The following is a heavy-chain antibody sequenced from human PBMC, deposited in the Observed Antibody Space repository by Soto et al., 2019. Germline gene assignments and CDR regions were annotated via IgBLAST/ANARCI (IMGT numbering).Heavy chain of an antibody. V-gene: IGHV1-18*01. D-gene: IGHD3-22*01. J-gene: IGHJ5*02. CDR3: ARDPGDYYDSSGYYGWFVP. Sequence: QVQLVQSGAEVKKPGASVKVSCKASGYTFTSYGISWVRQAPGQGLEWMGWISAYNGNTNYAQKLQGRVTMTTDTSTSTAYMELRSLRSDDPAVYYCARDPGDYYDSSGYYGWFVPWGQGTLVTVSS. CDR1: GYTFTSYG. CDR2: ISAYNGNT.